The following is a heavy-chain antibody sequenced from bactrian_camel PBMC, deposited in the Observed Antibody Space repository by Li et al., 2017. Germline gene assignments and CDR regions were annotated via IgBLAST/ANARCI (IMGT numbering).Heavy chain of an antibody. CDR3: VRGGGGWSGEILDY. V-gene: IGHV3S25*01. D-gene: IGHD6*01. CDR1: GFTFSNNW. J-gene: IGHJ4*01. Sequence: QLVESGGGLVQPGGSLTLSCAASGFTFSNNWVHWVRQAPGKGLEWVSSISRGRVVRYYADSVKGRFTISGDNANVYLQLNDLKTEDMAMYYCVRGGGGWSGEILDYWGQGTQVTVS. CDR2: ISRGRVVR.